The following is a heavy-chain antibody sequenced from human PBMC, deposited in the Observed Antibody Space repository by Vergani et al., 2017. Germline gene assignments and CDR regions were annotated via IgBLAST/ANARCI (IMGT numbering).Heavy chain of an antibody. V-gene: IGHV5-51*01. CDR3: ARNPYCSGGSCYSRYFDY. D-gene: IGHD2-15*01. Sequence: EVQLVQSGAEVKKPGESLKISCKGSGYSFTSYWIGWVRQMPGKGLEWMGIIYPGDSDTRYSPSFQGQVTISADKSISTAYLQWSSLKASDTAMYYCARNPYCSGGSCYSRYFDYWSQGTLVTVSS. CDR2: IYPGDSDT. CDR1: GYSFTSYW. J-gene: IGHJ4*02.